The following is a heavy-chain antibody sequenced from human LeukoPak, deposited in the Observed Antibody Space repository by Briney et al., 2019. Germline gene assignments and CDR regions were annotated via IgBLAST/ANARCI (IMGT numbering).Heavy chain of an antibody. J-gene: IGHJ2*01. V-gene: IGHV4-30-4*01. CDR3: ARGRYDTLSGRWYFDL. Sequence: SETLSLTCTVSGGSIRSGDYYWSWIRQPPGKGLEWIGYIYYSGSTYYNPSLKSRVTISVDTSKNQFSLKLTSMTAADTAVYYCARGRYDTLSGRWYFDLWGRGTLVSVSS. CDR2: IYYSGST. D-gene: IGHD3-9*01. CDR1: GGSIRSGDYY.